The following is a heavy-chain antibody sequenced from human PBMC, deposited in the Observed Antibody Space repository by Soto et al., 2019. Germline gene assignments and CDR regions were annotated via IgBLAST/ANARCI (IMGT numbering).Heavy chain of an antibody. V-gene: IGHV5-51*01. D-gene: IGHD3-16*01. CDR3: ARPSLPYDVTFDAFDI. Sequence: GESLKISCKGSGYSFTSYWIGWVRQMPGKGLEWMGIIYPGDSETRYSPSFQGQVTISAVKSISTAYLQWSSLKPSDTAMYYCARPSLPYDVTFDAFDIWGQGTMVTVSS. J-gene: IGHJ3*02. CDR1: GYSFTSYW. CDR2: IYPGDSET.